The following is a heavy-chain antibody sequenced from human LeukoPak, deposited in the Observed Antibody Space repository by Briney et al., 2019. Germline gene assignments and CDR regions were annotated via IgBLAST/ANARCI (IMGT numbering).Heavy chain of an antibody. CDR3: ARGPSYYDILTDEEAFDI. Sequence: ASVKVSCKASGYTFTSYAMHWVRQAPGQRLEWMGWINAGNGNTKYSQKFQGRVTITRDTSASTAYMELSSLRSEDTAVYYCARGPSYYDILTDEEAFDIWGQGTMVTVSS. J-gene: IGHJ3*02. CDR1: GYTFTSYA. V-gene: IGHV1-3*01. D-gene: IGHD3-9*01. CDR2: INAGNGNT.